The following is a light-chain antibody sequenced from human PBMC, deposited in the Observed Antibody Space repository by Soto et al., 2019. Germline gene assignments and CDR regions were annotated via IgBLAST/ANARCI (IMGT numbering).Light chain of an antibody. CDR3: QQYNNWPRT. Sequence: EIVMTQSPATLSVSPGERATLSCRASQSVSSNLAWYQQKPSQAPRLLIYGASARATGIPVRFSGSGSGTEFTLTISSLQSEDFAVYYCQQYNNWPRTFGQGTRWISN. V-gene: IGKV3-15*01. CDR2: GAS. CDR1: QSVSSN. J-gene: IGKJ1*01.